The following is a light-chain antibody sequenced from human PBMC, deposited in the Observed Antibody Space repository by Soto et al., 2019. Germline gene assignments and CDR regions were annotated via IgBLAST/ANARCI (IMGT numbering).Light chain of an antibody. CDR1: QSVSSN. V-gene: IGKV3-15*01. CDR2: GAS. J-gene: IGKJ5*01. Sequence: ETVMTQSPATLSVSPGERATLSCRASQSVSSNLAWYQHKPGQAPRLLIYGASTRATGIPARFSGSGSGTEFTLTISSLQSEDFAVYYCQQYKNWPPITFGQGTRLEIK. CDR3: QQYKNWPPIT.